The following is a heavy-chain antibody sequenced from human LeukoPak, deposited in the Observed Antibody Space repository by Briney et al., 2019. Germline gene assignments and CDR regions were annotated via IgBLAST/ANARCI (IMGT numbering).Heavy chain of an antibody. CDR3: ARDFYIVGAYFDY. V-gene: IGHV3-74*01. Sequence: GGSLRLSCATSGFTLSLAWMHWVRQAPGKGLEWVSRIKNDGSYTNYADSVKGRFTISRDNARNTLNLHMISLRAEDTAVYYCARDFYIVGAYFDYWGQGTLVTVSS. D-gene: IGHD1-26*01. CDR1: GFTLSLAW. J-gene: IGHJ4*02. CDR2: IKNDGSYT.